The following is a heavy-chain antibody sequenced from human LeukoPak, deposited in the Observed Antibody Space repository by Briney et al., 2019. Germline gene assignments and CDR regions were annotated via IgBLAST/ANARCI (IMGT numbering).Heavy chain of an antibody. Sequence: GGSLRLSCAASGFTFNSYAMSWVRQAPGKGLEWVALIGYDGSNKYYADSVKGRFTISRDSSKNTLYLQMNSLRVEDTAVYYCARESDTRAAGWVIDYWGQGTLVTVSS. CDR1: GFTFNSYA. CDR3: ARESDTRAAGWVIDY. V-gene: IGHV3-33*08. CDR2: IGYDGSNK. J-gene: IGHJ4*02. D-gene: IGHD6-13*01.